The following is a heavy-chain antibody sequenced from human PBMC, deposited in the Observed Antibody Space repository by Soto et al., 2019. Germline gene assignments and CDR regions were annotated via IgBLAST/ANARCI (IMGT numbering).Heavy chain of an antibody. J-gene: IGHJ4*02. CDR1: GGPFSNDI. CDR2: IIPLLSTS. CDR3: ARDSPIGSTFSGYDAIDY. Sequence: QVQLVQSGAEVKKPGSSVKVSCKASGGPFSNDIITWVRQAPGQGLEWMGRIIPLLSTSTYAQKFQGRLTMTADRSTGTAYMELNSLRSEDTAVYYCARDSPIGSTFSGYDAIDYWGQGTLITVSS. V-gene: IGHV1-69*08. D-gene: IGHD5-12*01.